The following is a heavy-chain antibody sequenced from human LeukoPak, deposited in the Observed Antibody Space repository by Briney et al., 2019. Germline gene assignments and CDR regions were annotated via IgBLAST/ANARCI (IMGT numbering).Heavy chain of an antibody. CDR1: GFTFTDYW. V-gene: IGHV3-7*01. Sequence: PGGSLRLSRAASGFTFTDYWMTWVRQVPGKGLEWVANINRAGIESYYVDSVKGRFTISRDNAEKSLYLQMDSLRVDDTAVYYCARVGTWELQRVFDNWGQGTLVTVSP. J-gene: IGHJ4*02. D-gene: IGHD1-26*01. CDR3: ARVGTWELQRVFDN. CDR2: INRAGIES.